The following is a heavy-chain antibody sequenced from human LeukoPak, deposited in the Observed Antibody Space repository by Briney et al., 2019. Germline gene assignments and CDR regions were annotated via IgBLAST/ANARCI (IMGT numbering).Heavy chain of an antibody. D-gene: IGHD6-6*01. Sequence: GGSVRLSCAASGFTFSNNGMHWVRQAPGKGLEWVAFIRYDGSNKYYADSVKGRFTISRDNSKNTLYLQMNSLRAEDTAVYHCATRHSSSSGVDYWGQGTLATVSS. CDR2: IRYDGSNK. J-gene: IGHJ4*02. V-gene: IGHV3-30*02. CDR1: GFTFSNNG. CDR3: ATRHSSSSGVDY.